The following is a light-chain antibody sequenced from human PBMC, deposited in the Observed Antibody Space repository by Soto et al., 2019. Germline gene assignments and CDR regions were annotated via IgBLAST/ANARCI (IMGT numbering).Light chain of an antibody. CDR3: SSYTSSSTLLYV. CDR2: DVS. CDR1: SSDVGGYNY. V-gene: IGLV2-14*01. Sequence: QSALTRPASVSGSPEQSITISCTGTSSDVGGYNYVSWYQQHPGKAPKLMIYDVSNRPSGVSNRFSGSKSGNTASLTISGLQAEDEADYYCSSYTSSSTLLYVFGTGTKLTVL. J-gene: IGLJ1*01.